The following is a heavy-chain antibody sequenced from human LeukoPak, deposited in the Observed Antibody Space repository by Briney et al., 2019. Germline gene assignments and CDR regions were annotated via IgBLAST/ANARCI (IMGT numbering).Heavy chain of an antibody. Sequence: SETLSLTCTVSGGSISDYYWSWIRQPPGKGLEWIGYIYYSGSTNYNPSLKSRVTISVDTSKNQFSLKLSSVIAADTAIYYCARTFSGSYYYYGMDVWGQGTTVTVSS. V-gene: IGHV4-59*01. J-gene: IGHJ6*02. D-gene: IGHD1-26*01. CDR3: ARTFSGSYYYYGMDV. CDR1: GGSISDYY. CDR2: IYYSGST.